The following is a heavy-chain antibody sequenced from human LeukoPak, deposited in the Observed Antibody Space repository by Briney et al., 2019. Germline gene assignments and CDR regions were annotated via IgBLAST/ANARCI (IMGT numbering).Heavy chain of an antibody. V-gene: IGHV4-59*01. Sequence: NPSETLSLTCTLSGGSISTYYWSWIRQPPGKGLEWIGHIYHSGSTNYNPSLKSRVTISVDTSKNQFSLKLSSVTAADTAVYYCARGGGYASPIGYWGQGALVTVSS. CDR1: GGSISTYY. CDR2: IYHSGST. CDR3: ARGGGYASPIGY. J-gene: IGHJ4*02. D-gene: IGHD5-12*01.